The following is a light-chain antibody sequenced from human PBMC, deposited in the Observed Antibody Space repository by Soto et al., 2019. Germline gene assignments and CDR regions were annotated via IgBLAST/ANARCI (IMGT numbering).Light chain of an antibody. Sequence: EIVLTQSPATLSLSPGERATLSCRASQSFSSYLAWYQQKPGQAPRLLIYDASNWATGIPARFSGSGSGTDFTLTISSLEPDDFAVYYCQQRSDWPSTFGGGTKVQIK. V-gene: IGKV3-11*01. CDR2: DAS. J-gene: IGKJ4*01. CDR3: QQRSDWPST. CDR1: QSFSSY.